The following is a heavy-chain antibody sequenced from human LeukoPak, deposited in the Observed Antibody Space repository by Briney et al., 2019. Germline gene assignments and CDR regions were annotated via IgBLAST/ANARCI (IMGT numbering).Heavy chain of an antibody. D-gene: IGHD5-18*01. Sequence: HPGGSLRLSCAASGFTFSSYAMNWVRQAPGKGLEWVSFISGSGGSTYHVDSVKGRFTISRDNSKNTLYLQMNSLRAEDTAVYYCAKTPYVDIRMVTFDYWGQGALVTVSP. CDR1: GFTFSSYA. J-gene: IGHJ4*02. CDR3: AKTPYVDIRMVTFDY. CDR2: ISGSGGST. V-gene: IGHV3-23*01.